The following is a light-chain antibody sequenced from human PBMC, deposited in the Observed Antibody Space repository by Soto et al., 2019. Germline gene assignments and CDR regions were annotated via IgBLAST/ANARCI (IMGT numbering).Light chain of an antibody. CDR2: DVN. J-gene: IGLJ1*01. CDR1: SSDVGTYDY. V-gene: IGLV2-14*01. Sequence: QSALTQPASVSGSPGQSITISCTGTSSDVGTYDYVSWHQQHPGKAPKLIIYDVNNRPSGVSSRFSGSKSGNTASLTISGLQAEDEAAYYCCSFSTSGTHVFGTGTKLTVL. CDR3: CSFSTSGTHV.